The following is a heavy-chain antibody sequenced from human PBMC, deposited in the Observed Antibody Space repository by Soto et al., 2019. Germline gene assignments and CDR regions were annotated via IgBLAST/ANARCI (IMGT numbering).Heavy chain of an antibody. CDR2: ISGSGGST. J-gene: IGHJ4*02. Sequence: GGSLRLSCAASGFTFSSYAMSWVRQAPGKGLEWVSAISGSGGSTYYADSVKGRFTISRDNSKNTLYLQMNSLRAEDTAVYYCAKDRGGDFWSGYYTTFDYWGQGTLVTVSS. CDR3: AKDRGGDFWSGYYTTFDY. D-gene: IGHD3-3*01. V-gene: IGHV3-23*01. CDR1: GFTFSSYA.